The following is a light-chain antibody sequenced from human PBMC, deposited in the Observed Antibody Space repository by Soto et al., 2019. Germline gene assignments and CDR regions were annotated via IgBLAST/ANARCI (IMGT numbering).Light chain of an antibody. V-gene: IGKV3-15*01. CDR3: QQYSTSLT. CDR2: GAS. CDR1: QSVGST. J-gene: IGKJ4*02. Sequence: EILMTQSPATLSVSPGERVILSCRASQSVGSTLAWYQQKPGQAPRLLIRGASTRATGVPARFSGSGSGTEFTLTISSLQSEDFGGYYCQQYSTSLTFGGGTTLEIK.